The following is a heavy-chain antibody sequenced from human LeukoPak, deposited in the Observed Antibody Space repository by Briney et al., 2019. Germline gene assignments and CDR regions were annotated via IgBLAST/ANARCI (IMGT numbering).Heavy chain of an antibody. CDR1: GGSISSSSYY. Sequence: SETLSLTCTVSGGSISSSSYYWGWIRQPPGKGLEWIGSIYYSGSTYYNPSLKSRVTISVDTSKNQFSLKLSSVTAADTAVYYCATTYYDFWSGYYYHAFDIWGQRTMVTVSS. CDR3: ATTYYDFWSGYYYHAFDI. D-gene: IGHD3-3*01. V-gene: IGHV4-39*01. CDR2: IYYSGST. J-gene: IGHJ3*02.